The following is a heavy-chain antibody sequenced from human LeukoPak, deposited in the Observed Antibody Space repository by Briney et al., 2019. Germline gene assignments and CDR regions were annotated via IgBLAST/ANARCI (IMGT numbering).Heavy chain of an antibody. CDR1: GFTFTTYA. D-gene: IGHD3-10*01. CDR3: ARSGSGSSMDV. Sequence: GGSLRLSCAASGFTFTTYAMSWVRQAPGKGLEWVSSISGISTYIYYADSLQGRFTISRDNAKNSLYLQMNSLRAEDTAVYYCARSGSGSSMDVWGQGTTVTVSS. V-gene: IGHV3-21*01. J-gene: IGHJ6*02. CDR2: ISGISTYI.